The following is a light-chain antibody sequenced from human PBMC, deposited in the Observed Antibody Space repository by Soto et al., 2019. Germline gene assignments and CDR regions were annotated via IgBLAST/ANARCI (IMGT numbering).Light chain of an antibody. CDR3: QQYNSYSPYT. Sequence: DIQMTQSPSTLSASVGDRVTITCRASQSISSWLAWYQQKPGKDPKLLIYKASSLESGVPSRFSGSGSGTEFPLTIISLLPDDFSAYYCQQYNSYSPYTFGQGTKLEIK. V-gene: IGKV1-5*03. CDR2: KAS. CDR1: QSISSW. J-gene: IGKJ2*01.